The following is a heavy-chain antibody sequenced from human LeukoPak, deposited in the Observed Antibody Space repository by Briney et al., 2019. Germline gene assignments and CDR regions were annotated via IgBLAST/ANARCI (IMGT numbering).Heavy chain of an antibody. CDR3: ARRQSVNSGVLSWWGFCFDY. V-gene: IGHV4-34*01. CDR2: VDHYGST. Sequence: PSETLSLTCAVYGGSLSGVYWIWIRQPPGKGLEWMGEVDHYGSTNYNPSLKSRVTLSVDTSKNQFSLRLSSLTAADTAVYYCARRQSVNSGVLSWWGFCFDYWGQGNLVSVSS. J-gene: IGHJ4*02. CDR1: GGSLSGVY. D-gene: IGHD2-15*01.